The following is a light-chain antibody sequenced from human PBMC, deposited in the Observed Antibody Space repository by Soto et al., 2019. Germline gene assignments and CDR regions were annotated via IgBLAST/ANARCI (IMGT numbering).Light chain of an antibody. V-gene: IGKV3-15*01. CDR2: GAS. Sequence: EIVLTQSPGTLSVSPGERATLSCRASQSVRINLAWYQQKPGQAPRLLIYGASTRATGIPARFSGSGSGTEFTLTISNLQSEDFAVYYCQQYNNWPPITFGQGTRLEIK. CDR1: QSVRIN. J-gene: IGKJ5*01. CDR3: QQYNNWPPIT.